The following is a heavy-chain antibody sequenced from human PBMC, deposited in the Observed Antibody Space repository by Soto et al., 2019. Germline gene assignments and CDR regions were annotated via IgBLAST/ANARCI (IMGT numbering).Heavy chain of an antibody. V-gene: IGHV3-66*01. J-gene: IGHJ4*02. D-gene: IGHD6-13*01. CDR2: IYSAGSA. CDR1: GFTFNTYW. CDR3: ARVHSSSYHYSDY. Sequence: GGSLRLSCAASGFTFNTYWMHWVRQAPGKGLEWVSVIYSAGSADFADSVKGRFTISRDNSKNTLYLQMSSLRAEDTAVYYCARVHSSSYHYSDYLGQATLVTVSS.